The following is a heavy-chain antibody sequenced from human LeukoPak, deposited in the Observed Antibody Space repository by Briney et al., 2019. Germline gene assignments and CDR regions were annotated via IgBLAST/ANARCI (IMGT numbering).Heavy chain of an antibody. J-gene: IGHJ5*02. CDR2: INHSGST. D-gene: IGHD2-2*01. V-gene: IGHV4-34*01. CDR3: ARGPAAT. CDR1: GGSFSGYY. Sequence: PSETLSLTCAVYGGSFSGYYWSWIRQPPGKGLEWIREINHSGSTNYNPSLKSRVTISVDTSKNQFSLKLSSVTAADTAVYYCARGPAATWGQGTLVTVSS.